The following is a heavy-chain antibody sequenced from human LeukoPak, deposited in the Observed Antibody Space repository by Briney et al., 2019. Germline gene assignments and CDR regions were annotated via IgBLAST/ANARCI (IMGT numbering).Heavy chain of an antibody. CDR2: ISSSSSYI. Sequence: PGGSLRLSCAASGFTFSSYSMNWVRQAPGKGLEWVSSISSSSSYIYYADSVKGRFTISRDNAKNSLYLQMNSLRAEDTAVYYCARDPNPDIGLQPVRDFGYWGQGTLVTVSS. J-gene: IGHJ4*02. D-gene: IGHD5-12*01. CDR3: ARDPNPDIGLQPVRDFGY. CDR1: GFTFSSYS. V-gene: IGHV3-21*01.